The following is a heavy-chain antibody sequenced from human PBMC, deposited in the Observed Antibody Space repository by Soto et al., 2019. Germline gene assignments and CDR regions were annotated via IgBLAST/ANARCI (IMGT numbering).Heavy chain of an antibody. CDR1: GFTFSVYA. V-gene: IGHV3-23*01. Sequence: PGGSLRLSCAATGFTFSVYAMTWVRQAPGKGLEWVSAVTANGGSTYSADSVKGRFTISRDNSKNTLFLQMNSLRAEDTAVYYCASLGVGDWANYYYYYGMDVWGQGTTVTVP. CDR2: VTANGGST. J-gene: IGHJ6*02. D-gene: IGHD2-21*02. CDR3: ASLGVGDWANYYYYYGMDV.